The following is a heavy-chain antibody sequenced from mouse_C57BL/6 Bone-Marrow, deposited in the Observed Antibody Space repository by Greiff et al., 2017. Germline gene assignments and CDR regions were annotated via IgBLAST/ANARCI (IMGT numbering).Heavy chain of an antibody. Sequence: EVKLVESGEGLVKPGGSLKLSCAASGFTFSSYAMSWVRQTPEKRLEWVAYISSGGDHIYYADTVKGRFTISRDNARNTLYLQMSSLKSEDTAMYYCTSITTVLDYWGQGTTLTVSS. D-gene: IGHD1-1*01. J-gene: IGHJ2*01. CDR3: TSITTVLDY. V-gene: IGHV5-9-1*02. CDR2: ISSGGDHI. CDR1: GFTFSSYA.